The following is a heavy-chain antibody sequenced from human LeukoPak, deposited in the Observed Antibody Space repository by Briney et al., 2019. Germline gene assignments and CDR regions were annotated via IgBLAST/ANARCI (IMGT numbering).Heavy chain of an antibody. V-gene: IGHV4-39*01. Sequence: SETLSLTCTVSGGSISSSRYYWGWIRQPPGKGLEWIGSIYYSGSAYYNPSLKSRVTISVDTSKNQFSLKLSSVTAADTAVYYCARRAVAGTLSWFDPWGQGTLVTVSS. CDR3: ARRAVAGTLSWFDP. J-gene: IGHJ5*02. CDR1: GGSISSSRYY. D-gene: IGHD6-19*01. CDR2: IYYSGSA.